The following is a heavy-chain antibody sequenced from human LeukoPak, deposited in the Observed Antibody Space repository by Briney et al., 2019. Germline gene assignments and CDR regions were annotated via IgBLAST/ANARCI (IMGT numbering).Heavy chain of an antibody. CDR1: GYTFTSYG. CDR2: ISAYNGNT. J-gene: IGHJ4*02. CDR3: ARDLRHNMVRGVMGPLNY. V-gene: IGHV1-18*04. Sequence: ASVKVSCKASGYTFTSYGISWVRQAPGQGLEWMGWISAYNGNTNYARKLQGRVTMTTDTSTSTAYMELRSLRSDDTAVCYCARDLRHNMVRGVMGPLNYWGQGTLVTVSS. D-gene: IGHD3-10*01.